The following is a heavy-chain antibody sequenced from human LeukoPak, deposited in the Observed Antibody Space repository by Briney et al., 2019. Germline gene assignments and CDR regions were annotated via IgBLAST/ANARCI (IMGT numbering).Heavy chain of an antibody. J-gene: IGHJ5*02. V-gene: IGHV4-34*01. D-gene: IGHD5-24*01. Sequence: SETLSLTCAVYGGSFSGYYWSWIRQPPGKGLEWIGEINHSGSTNYNPSLKSRVTISVDTSKNQFSLKLSSVTAADTAVYYCARARDGYKSGAPTNWFDPWGQGTLVTVSS. CDR2: INHSGST. CDR1: GGSFSGYY. CDR3: ARARDGYKSGAPTNWFDP.